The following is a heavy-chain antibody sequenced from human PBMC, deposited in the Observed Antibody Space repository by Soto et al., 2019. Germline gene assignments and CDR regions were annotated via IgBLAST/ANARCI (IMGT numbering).Heavy chain of an antibody. CDR2: ISAYNGNT. CDR3: TRELYAILTGYYIPRLGYGIDV. Sequence: QVQLVQSGAEVKKPGASVKVSCKASGYTFTSYGISWVRQAPGQGLEWMGWISAYNGNTNYAQKLQGRVTMNTDTSSSRGYMELRSLRSADTAVYYCTRELYAILTGYYIPRLGYGIDVWGQGTTVTVS. V-gene: IGHV1-18*01. J-gene: IGHJ6*02. D-gene: IGHD3-9*01. CDR1: GYTFTSYG.